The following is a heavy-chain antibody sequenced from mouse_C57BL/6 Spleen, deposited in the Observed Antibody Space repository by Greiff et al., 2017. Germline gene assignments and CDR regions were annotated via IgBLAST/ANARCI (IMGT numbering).Heavy chain of an antibody. CDR2: IDPETGGT. D-gene: IGHD3-2*02. Sequence: QVQLQQSGAELVRPGASVTLSCKASGYTFTDYEMHWVKQTPVHGLEWIGAIDPETGGTAYNQKFKGKAILTADKSSSTAYMELRSLTSEDSAVYYCTRYGSGYYYLDYWGQGTTLTVSS. V-gene: IGHV1-15*01. CDR1: GYTFTDYE. CDR3: TRYGSGYYYLDY. J-gene: IGHJ2*01.